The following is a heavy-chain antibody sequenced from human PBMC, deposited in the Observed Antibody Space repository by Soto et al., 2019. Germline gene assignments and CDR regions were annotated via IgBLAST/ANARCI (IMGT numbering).Heavy chain of an antibody. CDR1: GYTFTSYD. CDR2: MNPNSGNT. D-gene: IGHD6-19*01. J-gene: IGHJ4*02. Sequence: QVQLVQSGAEVKKPGPSVKVHCKASGYTFTSYDINWVRQATGPGLLWMGWMNPNSGNTCYARKFQGRVTMTRNTPTPTAYMELSSLRSEDTAVYYCARERAVAGFDYWCQGTLVTVSS. V-gene: IGHV1-8*01. CDR3: ARERAVAGFDY.